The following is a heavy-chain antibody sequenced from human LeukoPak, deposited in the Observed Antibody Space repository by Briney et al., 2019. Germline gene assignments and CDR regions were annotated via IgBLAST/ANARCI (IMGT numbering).Heavy chain of an antibody. Sequence: GGSLRLSCAASGFTFSTYAIHWVRQAPGKGLEWVAVISYDGSSKYYADSVKGRFTISRDNSKNTLYLQMNSLRAEDTAVYYCAKDYGYSYGCDYWGQGTLVTVSS. D-gene: IGHD5-18*01. V-gene: IGHV3-30*18. CDR2: ISYDGSSK. CDR1: GFTFSTYA. CDR3: AKDYGYSYGCDY. J-gene: IGHJ4*02.